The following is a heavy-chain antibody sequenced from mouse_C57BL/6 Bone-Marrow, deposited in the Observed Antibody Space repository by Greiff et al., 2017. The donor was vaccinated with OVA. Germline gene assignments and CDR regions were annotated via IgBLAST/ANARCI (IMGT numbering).Heavy chain of an antibody. D-gene: IGHD2-5*01. CDR2: IDPSDSYT. V-gene: IGHV1-50*01. CDR1: GYTFTSYW. CDR3: ARSGDSNYAYYFDY. J-gene: IGHJ2*01. Sequence: QVQLQQPGAELVKPGASVKLSCKASGYTFTSYWMQWVKQRPGQGLEWIGEIDPSDSYTNYTQKFKGKATLTVDTSSSTAYMQLSSLTSEDSAVYYCARSGDSNYAYYFDYWGQGTTLTVSS.